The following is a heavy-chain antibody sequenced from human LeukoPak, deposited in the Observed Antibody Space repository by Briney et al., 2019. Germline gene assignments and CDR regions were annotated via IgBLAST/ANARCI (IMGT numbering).Heavy chain of an antibody. CDR3: GMSGDRVPLQDDVFDV. V-gene: IGHV5-51*01. J-gene: IGHJ3*01. CDR2: GP. CDR1: GYSFTSYC. D-gene: IGHD1-26*01. Sequence: GESLKISCKVSGYSFTSYCIGWVRQMPGKGLEWMGIGPTCSPSFQGQVTISVDKSINTAYLQWSSLQASDTAMYYCGMSGDRVPLQDDVFDVWGQGTMVTVST.